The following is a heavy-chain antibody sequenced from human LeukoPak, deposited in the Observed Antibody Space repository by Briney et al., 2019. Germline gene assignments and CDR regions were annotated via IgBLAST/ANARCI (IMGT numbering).Heavy chain of an antibody. D-gene: IGHD3-3*01. J-gene: IGHJ4*02. CDR2: IIPIFGTA. Sequence: SVKVSCKASGYTFTSYGISWVRQAPGQGLEWMGGIIPIFGTANYAQKFQGRVTITADKSTSTAYMELSSLRSEDTAVYYCARDSRRYYDFWSGYYWSFDYWGQGTLVTVSS. V-gene: IGHV1-69*06. CDR1: GYTFTSYG. CDR3: ARDSRRYYDFWSGYYWSFDY.